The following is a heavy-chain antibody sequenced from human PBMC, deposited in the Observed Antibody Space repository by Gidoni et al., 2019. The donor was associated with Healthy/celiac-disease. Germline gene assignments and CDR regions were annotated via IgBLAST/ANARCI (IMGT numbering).Heavy chain of an antibody. CDR1: GGSISSSSYY. Sequence: QLQLQESGPGLVKPSETLSLTCTVSGGSISSSSYYWGLIRQPPGQGLEWIGSIHYSGGTYYNPSLKSRVTISVDTSKNQFSLKLTSVTAADTAVYYCARRLVRGVIITDWFDPWGQGTLVTVSS. D-gene: IGHD3-10*01. J-gene: IGHJ5*02. CDR3: ARRLVRGVIITDWFDP. V-gene: IGHV4-39*01. CDR2: IHYSGGT.